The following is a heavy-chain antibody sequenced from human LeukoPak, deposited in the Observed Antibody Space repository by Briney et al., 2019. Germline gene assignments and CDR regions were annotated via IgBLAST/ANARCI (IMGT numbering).Heavy chain of an antibody. J-gene: IGHJ4*02. CDR1: GFTFSSYG. Sequence: PGGSLRLSCAASGFTFSSYGMHWVRQAPGKGLEWVAFIRYDGSNKYYADSVKGRFTISRDNAKNSLYLQMNSLRAEDTAVYYCARQRFYGDYAGDYWGQGTLVTVSS. D-gene: IGHD4-17*01. V-gene: IGHV3-30*02. CDR3: ARQRFYGDYAGDY. CDR2: IRYDGSNK.